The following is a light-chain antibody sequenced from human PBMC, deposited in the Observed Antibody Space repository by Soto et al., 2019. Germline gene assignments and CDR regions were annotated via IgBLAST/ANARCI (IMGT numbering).Light chain of an antibody. J-gene: IGKJ1*01. CDR3: LHDYNYPQT. CDR1: QGIRSD. Sequence: IQMTQSPSSSSASVGDRVTITCRASQGIRSDLGWYQQKPGEVPRLLIYNASTLQSGVPSRFSGSASGAVFTLTISSLQPEDSATYYCLHDYNYPQTFGQGTKVDI. CDR2: NAS. V-gene: IGKV1-6*01.